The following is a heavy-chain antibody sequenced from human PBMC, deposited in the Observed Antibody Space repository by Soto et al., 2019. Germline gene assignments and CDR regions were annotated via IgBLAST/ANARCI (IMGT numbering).Heavy chain of an antibody. J-gene: IGHJ5*02. CDR2: INPNSGGT. CDR3: ARDIAAAQYNWFDP. Sequence: ASVKVSCKASGYTFTGYYMHWVRQAPGQGLEWMGWINPNSGGTNYAQKFQGWVTMTRDTSISTAYMELSRLRSDDTAVYYCARDIAAAQYNWFDPWGQGTLVTVS. CDR1: GYTFTGYY. V-gene: IGHV1-2*04. D-gene: IGHD6-13*01.